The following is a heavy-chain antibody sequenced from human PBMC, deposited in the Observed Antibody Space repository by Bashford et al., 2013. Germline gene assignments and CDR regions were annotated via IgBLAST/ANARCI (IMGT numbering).Heavy chain of an antibody. D-gene: IGHD1-7*01. CDR2: INHSGST. CDR3: ARGGPKTGTLGGSDY. V-gene: IGHV4-34*01. CDR1: GGSFSGYY. J-gene: IGHJ4*02. Sequence: SSETLSLTCAVYGGSFSGYYWSWIRQPPGKGLEWIGEINHSGSTDYNPSLKSRVTISVDTSKNQFSLRLSSVTAADTAVYYCARGGPKTGTLGGSDYWGQGTLVTVSS.